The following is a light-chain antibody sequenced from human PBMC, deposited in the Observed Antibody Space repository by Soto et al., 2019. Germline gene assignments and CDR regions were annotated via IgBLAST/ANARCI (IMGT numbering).Light chain of an antibody. Sequence: QTVVTQPPSVSAAPGQKVSISCSGSGSNTGSYSVSWYQTLPGTAPKLLLYDDNKRPSGIPDRFSGSKSGTSATLGITGLQTGDEADYYCATWDRILSLVVFGGGTKVTVL. J-gene: IGLJ2*01. CDR2: DDN. V-gene: IGLV1-51*01. CDR1: GSNTGSYS. CDR3: ATWDRILSLVV.